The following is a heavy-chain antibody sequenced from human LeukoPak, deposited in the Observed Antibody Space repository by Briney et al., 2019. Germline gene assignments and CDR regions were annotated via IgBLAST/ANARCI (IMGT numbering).Heavy chain of an antibody. Sequence: GGSLRLSCAASGFTFSNYWMSWVRQAPGKGLEWVANIKEDGSAKYYVDSVKGRFTISRDNAKNSLYLQMNSLRAEDTAVYYCARDNIAVADDYYYYYMDVWGKGTTVTISS. CDR1: GFTFSNYW. V-gene: IGHV3-7*01. CDR3: ARDNIAVADDYYYYYMDV. D-gene: IGHD6-19*01. CDR2: IKEDGSAK. J-gene: IGHJ6*03.